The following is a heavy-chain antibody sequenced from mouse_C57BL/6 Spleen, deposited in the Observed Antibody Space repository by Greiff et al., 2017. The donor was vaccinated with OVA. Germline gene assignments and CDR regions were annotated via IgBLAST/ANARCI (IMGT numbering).Heavy chain of an antibody. V-gene: IGHV1-5*01. D-gene: IGHD2-4*01. J-gene: IGHJ3*01. CDR3: TSPSIYYDYDVSY. CDR2: IYPGNSDT. Sequence: EVQLQQSGTVLARPGASVKMSCKTSGYTFTSYWMHWVKQRPGQGLEWIGAIYPGNSDTSYNQKFKGKAKLTAVTSASTAYMELSSLTNEDSAVYYCTSPSIYYDYDVSYWGQGTLVTVSA. CDR1: GYTFTSYW.